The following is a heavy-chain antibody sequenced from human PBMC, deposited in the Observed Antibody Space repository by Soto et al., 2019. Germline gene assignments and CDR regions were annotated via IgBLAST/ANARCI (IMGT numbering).Heavy chain of an antibody. J-gene: IGHJ6*03. CDR3: GRVGGTHYDFWSGSDRREGYYYMDV. D-gene: IGHD3-3*01. V-gene: IGHV4-34*01. Sequence: SETLSLTCAVYGGSFSGYYWSWIRQPPGKGLEWIGEINHSGSTNYNPSLKSRVTISVDTSKSQFSLKLSSVTAADTAVYYCGRVGGTHYDFWSGSDRREGYYYMDVWGKGPTVTVSS. CDR1: GGSFSGYY. CDR2: INHSGST.